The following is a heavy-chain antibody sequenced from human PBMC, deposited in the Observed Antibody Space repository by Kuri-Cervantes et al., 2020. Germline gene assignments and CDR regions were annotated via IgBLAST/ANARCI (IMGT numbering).Heavy chain of an antibody. Sequence: SVKVSCKASGGTFSSYAISWVRQAPGQGLEWMGGIIPIFGTANYAQKFQGRVTITTDESTSTAYMELSSLRSEDTAVYYCAREGWSYVAFDIWGQGTMVTVSS. CDR1: GGTFSSYA. J-gene: IGHJ3*02. V-gene: IGHV1-69*05. CDR3: AREGWSYVAFDI. CDR2: IIPIFGTA. D-gene: IGHD3-16*01.